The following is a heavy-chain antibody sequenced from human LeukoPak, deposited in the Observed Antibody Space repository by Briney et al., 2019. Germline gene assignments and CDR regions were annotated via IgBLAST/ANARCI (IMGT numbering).Heavy chain of an antibody. CDR2: IRYDGSNK. Sequence: GGSLRLSCAASGFTFSSYGMHWVRQAPGKGLEWVALIRYDGSNKYYADSVKGRFTISRDNSKNTLYLQMNSLRAEDTAVYYCAKDEGTTTECDYWGQGTLVTVSS. D-gene: IGHD4-17*01. V-gene: IGHV3-30*02. CDR3: AKDEGTTTECDY. CDR1: GFTFSSYG. J-gene: IGHJ4*02.